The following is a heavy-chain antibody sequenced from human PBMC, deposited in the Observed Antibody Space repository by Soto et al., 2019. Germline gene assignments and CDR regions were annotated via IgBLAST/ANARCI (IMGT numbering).Heavy chain of an antibody. CDR1: GFTFSSYG. J-gene: IGHJ6*03. CDR3: AKNGQQLVYYYYYYMDV. V-gene: IGHV3-30*18. D-gene: IGHD6-13*01. CDR2: ISYDGSNK. Sequence: QVQLVESGGGVVQPGRSLRLSCAASGFTFSSYGMHWVRQAPGKGLEWVAVISYDGSNKYYADSVKGRFTISRDNSKNTLYLQMNSLTAEDTAVYYCAKNGQQLVYYYYYYMDVWGKGTTVTVSS.